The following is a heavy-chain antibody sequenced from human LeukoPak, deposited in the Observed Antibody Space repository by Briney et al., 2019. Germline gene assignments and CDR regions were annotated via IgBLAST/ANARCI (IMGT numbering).Heavy chain of an antibody. D-gene: IGHD3-10*01. Sequence: PSETLSLTCTVSGGSISSGSYYWSWIRQPAGKGLEWIGRIYTSGSTNYNPSLKSRVTISVDTSKNQFSLKLSSVTAADTAVYYCARMGYYGSGSYYSGAGADYWGQGTLVTVSS. CDR3: ARMGYYGSGSYYSGAGADY. CDR1: GGSISSGSYY. V-gene: IGHV4-61*02. CDR2: IYTSGST. J-gene: IGHJ4*02.